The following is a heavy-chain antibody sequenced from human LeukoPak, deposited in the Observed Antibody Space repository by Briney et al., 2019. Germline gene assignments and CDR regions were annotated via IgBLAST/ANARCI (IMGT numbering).Heavy chain of an antibody. Sequence: GESLKIPCKGSGYSFTSYWIGWVRQMPGKGLEWMGIIYPGDSDTRYSPSFQGQVTISADKSISTAYLQWSSLKASDTAMYYCARLRDMGDTSFSYGMDVWGQGTTVTVSS. V-gene: IGHV5-51*01. J-gene: IGHJ6*02. CDR2: IYPGDSDT. CDR1: GYSFTSYW. D-gene: IGHD2-15*01. CDR3: ARLRDMGDTSFSYGMDV.